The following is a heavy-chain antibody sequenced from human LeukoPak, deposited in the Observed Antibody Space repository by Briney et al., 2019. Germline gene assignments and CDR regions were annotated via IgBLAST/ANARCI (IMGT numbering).Heavy chain of an antibody. Sequence: GGSLRLSCAASRFTFSNYAMHLVRQAPGKGLEWVAVISYDGANKYYADSVKGRFTISRDNSKNTLYLQINNLRPEDTAVYYCARDSLGGTSCCKDAFDVWGQGTTVTVSS. CDR1: RFTFSNYA. CDR3: ARDSLGGTSCCKDAFDV. D-gene: IGHD2-2*01. V-gene: IGHV3-30-3*01. J-gene: IGHJ3*01. CDR2: ISYDGANK.